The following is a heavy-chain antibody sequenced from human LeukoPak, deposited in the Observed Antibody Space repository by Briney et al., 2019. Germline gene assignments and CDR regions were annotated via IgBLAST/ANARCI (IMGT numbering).Heavy chain of an antibody. D-gene: IGHD6-19*01. CDR3: AKGSRPQWLGSTYYFDY. V-gene: IGHV3-23*01. CDR2: ISGSGGNT. Sequence: GGSLRLSCAASGFTFSSYAMSWVRQTPGKGLEWVSSISGSGGNTYFADSVKGRFTIARDNSKDSLYLQMNSLRAEDTAVYYCAKGSRPQWLGSTYYFDYWGQGTLVTVSS. CDR1: GFTFSSYA. J-gene: IGHJ4*02.